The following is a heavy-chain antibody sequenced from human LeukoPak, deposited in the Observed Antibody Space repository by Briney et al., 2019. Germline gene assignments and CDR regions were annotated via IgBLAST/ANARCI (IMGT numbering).Heavy chain of an antibody. V-gene: IGHV3-23*01. Sequence: GGSLRLSCAASGFTFFYYGMTWVRQAPGKGLEWVSTLSGSGDNTYYADSVKGRFTISRDNSKNTLYLQMNSLRAEDTAVYFCARGFLGGTDQYFDSWGQGTLVTVSS. CDR2: LSGSGDNT. CDR3: ARGFLGGTDQYFDS. CDR1: GFTFFYYG. J-gene: IGHJ4*02. D-gene: IGHD6-19*01.